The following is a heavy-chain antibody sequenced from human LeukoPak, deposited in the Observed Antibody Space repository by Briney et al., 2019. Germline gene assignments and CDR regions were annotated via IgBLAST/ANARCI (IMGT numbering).Heavy chain of an antibody. J-gene: IGHJ4*02. V-gene: IGHV3-23*01. CDR3: AKGSGSTRKAFDY. Sequence: GGSLRLSCAASGFTFSSYAMSWVRQAPGKGLEWVLAISGSGGSTYYANSVKGRFTISRDNSKNTLYLQMNSLRAEDTAVYYCAKGSGSTRKAFDYWGQGTLVTVSS. CDR2: ISGSGGST. D-gene: IGHD3-3*01. CDR1: GFTFSSYA.